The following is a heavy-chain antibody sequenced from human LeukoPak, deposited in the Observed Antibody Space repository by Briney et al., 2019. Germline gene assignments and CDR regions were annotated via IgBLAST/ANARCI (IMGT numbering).Heavy chain of an antibody. V-gene: IGHV1-8*01. CDR3: VRTPPNWGADY. CDR2: MSPNSGNT. CDR1: GYTFITYD. Sequence: EASVKVSCKASGYTFITYDINWVRQATGQGLEWMGWMSPNSGNTGYAQKFQGRVTMTRNTAMSTAYMELSSLRSEDTAAYYCVRTPPNWGADYWGQGTLVTVSS. D-gene: IGHD7-27*01. J-gene: IGHJ4*02.